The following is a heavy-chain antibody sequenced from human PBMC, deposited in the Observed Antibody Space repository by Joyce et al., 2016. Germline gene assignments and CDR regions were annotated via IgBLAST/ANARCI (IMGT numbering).Heavy chain of an antibody. V-gene: IGHV3-7*03. CDR2: IQKDGSEK. D-gene: IGHD6-19*01. Sequence: EVQLVESGGGLVQPGRSLVLSCATSGFTFPNYWMSWVRQAPGKGLEGVANIQKDGSEKNYVDSVRGRFTISRDNDMNSVSLQMNSLRVEDTAVYYCARLRGSSGWFNGWGQGTLVSVSS. CDR1: GFTFPNYW. CDR3: ARLRGSSGWFNG. J-gene: IGHJ4*02.